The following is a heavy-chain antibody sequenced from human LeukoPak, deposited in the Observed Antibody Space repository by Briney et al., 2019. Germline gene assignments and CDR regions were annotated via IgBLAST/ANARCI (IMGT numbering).Heavy chain of an antibody. D-gene: IGHD3-10*01. CDR3: ARDYGSGSYFTTRYYYGMDV. CDR2: ISYDGSNK. Sequence: SGGSLRLSCAASGFTFSSYAMHWVRQAPGKGQEWVAVISYDGSNKYYADSVKGRFTISRDNSKNTLYLQMNSLRAEDTAVYYCARDYGSGSYFTTRYYYGMDVWGQGTTVTVSS. J-gene: IGHJ6*02. V-gene: IGHV3-30-3*01. CDR1: GFTFSSYA.